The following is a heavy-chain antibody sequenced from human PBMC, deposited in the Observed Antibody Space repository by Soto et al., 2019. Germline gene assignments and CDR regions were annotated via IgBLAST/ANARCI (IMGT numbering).Heavy chain of an antibody. Sequence: EVQLVESGGGLVKPGGSLRLSCAASGFIFGTHSMNWVRQAPGKGLQWVSSISSSSRYIYYADSVRGRSTISRDNANNPLFLQMNRLRAEDTAVYYCARVLAGTAYSFDDWGQGTLVTVSS. D-gene: IGHD1-7*01. CDR3: ARVLAGTAYSFDD. V-gene: IGHV3-21*01. CDR1: GFIFGTHS. CDR2: ISSSSRYI. J-gene: IGHJ4*02.